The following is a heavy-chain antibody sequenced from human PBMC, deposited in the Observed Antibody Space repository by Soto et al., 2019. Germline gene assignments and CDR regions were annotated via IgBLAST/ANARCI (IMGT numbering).Heavy chain of an antibody. V-gene: IGHV4-39*01. CDR2: IYYSGST. CDR3: ARIGFTSNIDY. Sequence: QLQLQESGPGLVKPSETLSLTCSVSGGSISSRNYYWGWIRQPPGKGLEWIGNIYYSGSTYYNPSLRSRVTISVDTSKNQFSLKLSSVTAADTAVYYCARIGFTSNIDYWGQGTLVTVSS. CDR1: GGSISSRNYY. J-gene: IGHJ4*02. D-gene: IGHD2-2*01.